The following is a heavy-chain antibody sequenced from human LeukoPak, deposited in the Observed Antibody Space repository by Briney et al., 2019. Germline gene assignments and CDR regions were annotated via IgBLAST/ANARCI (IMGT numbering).Heavy chain of an antibody. J-gene: IGHJ4*02. Sequence: PGGSLRLSCAASGFTFSSYGMHWVRQAPGKGLEWVAFIRYDGSNKYYADSVKGRFTISRDNSKNTLYLQMNSLRAEDAAVYYCAKGRSYYYDSSGYYYDFDYWGQGTLVTVSS. CDR1: GFTFSSYG. CDR2: IRYDGSNK. CDR3: AKGRSYYYDSSGYYYDFDY. D-gene: IGHD3-22*01. V-gene: IGHV3-30*02.